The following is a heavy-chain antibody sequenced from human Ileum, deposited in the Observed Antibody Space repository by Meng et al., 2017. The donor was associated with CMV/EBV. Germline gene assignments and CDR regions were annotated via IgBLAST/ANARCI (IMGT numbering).Heavy chain of an antibody. D-gene: IGHD2-2*01. CDR1: GGSIGSINC. CDR2: ICYSGST. CDR3: ARGYASWTVDGRVGY. Sequence: SGGSIGSINCWSWVRQPPGKGLEWIGEICYSGSTNYNSSLESRVTISLDKSNKQFSLKLSSVTAAGTAVYYCARGYASWTVDGRVGYWGQGTLVTVSS. J-gene: IGHJ4*02. V-gene: IGHV4-4*02.